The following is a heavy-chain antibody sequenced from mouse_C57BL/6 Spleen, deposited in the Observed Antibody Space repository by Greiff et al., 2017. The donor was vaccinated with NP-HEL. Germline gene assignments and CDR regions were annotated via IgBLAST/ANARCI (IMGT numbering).Heavy chain of an antibody. J-gene: IGHJ4*01. CDR3: AKNDDGYLYAMDY. CDR2: IWRGGST. CDR1: GFSLTSYG. D-gene: IGHD2-3*01. V-gene: IGHV2-5*01. Sequence: VKLVESGPGLVQPSQSLSITCTVSGFSLTSYGVHWVRQSPGKGLEWLGVIWRGGSTDYNAAFMSRLSITKDNSKSQVFFKMNSLQADDTAIYYCAKNDDGYLYAMDYWGQGTSVTVSS.